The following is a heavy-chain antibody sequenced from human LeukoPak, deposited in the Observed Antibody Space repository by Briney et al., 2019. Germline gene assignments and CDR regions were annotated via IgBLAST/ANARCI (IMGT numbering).Heavy chain of an antibody. CDR3: AAQYCSSTSCYPLGY. CDR2: INHSGST. CDR1: GGSFSGYY. V-gene: IGHV4-34*01. J-gene: IGHJ4*02. D-gene: IGHD2-2*01. Sequence: KPSETLSLTCAVYGGSFSGYYWSWIRQPPGKGLEWIGEINHSGSTNYNPSLKSRVTISVDTSKNQFSLKLSSVTAADTAVYYCAAQYCSSTSCYPLGYWGQGTLVTVSS.